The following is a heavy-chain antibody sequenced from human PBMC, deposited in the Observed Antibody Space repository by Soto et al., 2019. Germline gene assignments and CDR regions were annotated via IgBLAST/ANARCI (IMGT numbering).Heavy chain of an antibody. CDR1: GGTFSSYT. Sequence: QVQLVQSGAEVKKPGSSVKVSCKASGGTFSSYTISWVRQAPGQGLEWMGRIIPILGIANYAQKFQGRVTITADNSTSTAYMELSSLRSEDTAVYYCARDLQRYCSGGSCYTLDYWGQGTLVTVSS. CDR2: IIPILGIA. J-gene: IGHJ4*02. D-gene: IGHD2-15*01. CDR3: ARDLQRYCSGGSCYTLDY. V-gene: IGHV1-69*08.